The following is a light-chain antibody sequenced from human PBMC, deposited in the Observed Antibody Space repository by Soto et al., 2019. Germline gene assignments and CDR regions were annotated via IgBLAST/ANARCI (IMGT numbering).Light chain of an antibody. V-gene: IGKV3-15*01. CDR1: QSVSSN. CDR3: QQYNNWPSSA. CDR2: GAS. Sequence: EIVMTQSPATLSVSPGERATLSCRASQSVSSNLAWYQQKPGQAPRLLIYGASTRATGIPARFSGSGSGTEFPLTISSLQSEDFAVYYCQQYNNWPSSAFGGGTKVEIK. J-gene: IGKJ4*01.